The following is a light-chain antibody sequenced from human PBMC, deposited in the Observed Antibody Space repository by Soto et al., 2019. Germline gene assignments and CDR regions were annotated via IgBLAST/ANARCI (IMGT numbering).Light chain of an antibody. CDR2: GAL. CDR1: QGIGSG. CDR3: QQAYIFPYT. J-gene: IGKJ4*01. Sequence: DIQMTQSPSSVSASDGDRVTITCRASQGIGSGVDWYQQKPGKAPELLIYGALSLQSGVPSRFSGSGSGTDFTLIISNLQPEAFATYYCQQAYIFPYTFGGGTKVEIK. V-gene: IGKV1-12*01.